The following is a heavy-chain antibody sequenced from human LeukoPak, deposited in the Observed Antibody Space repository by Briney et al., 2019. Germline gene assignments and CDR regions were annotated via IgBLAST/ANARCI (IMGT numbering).Heavy chain of an antibody. CDR1: GYTFTGYY. J-gene: IGHJ4*02. Sequence: ASVKVSCKASGYTFTGYYMHWVRQAPGQGLEWMGWINPNSGGTNYAQKFQGRVTMTRDTSISTTYMELSRLRSDDTAVYYCARDEESSGSYPDYWGQGTLVTVSS. D-gene: IGHD1-26*01. V-gene: IGHV1-2*02. CDR3: ARDEESSGSYPDY. CDR2: INPNSGGT.